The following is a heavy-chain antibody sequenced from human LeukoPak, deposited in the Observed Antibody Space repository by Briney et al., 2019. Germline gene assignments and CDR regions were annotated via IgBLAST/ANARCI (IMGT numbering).Heavy chain of an antibody. V-gene: IGHV3-23*01. CDR2: ISGSGGST. CDR1: GFTFSSYA. J-gene: IGHJ4*02. Sequence: GGSLRLSCAASGFTFSSYAMRWVRQAPGKGLEWVSAISGSGGSTYYGDSVKGRFTISRDNSKNTLYLQMNSLRAEDTAVYYCAKTTLASRYDYWGQGTLVTVSS. CDR3: AKTTLASRYDY. D-gene: IGHD1-1*01.